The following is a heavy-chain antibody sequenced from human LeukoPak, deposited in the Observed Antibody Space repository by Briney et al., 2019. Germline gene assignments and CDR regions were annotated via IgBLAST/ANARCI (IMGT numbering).Heavy chain of an antibody. CDR1: GFTFSSYA. CDR3: AKDPLLDYDFWSGYYIEVDY. V-gene: IGHV3-30-3*01. Sequence: PGGSLRLSCAASGFTFSSYAMHWVRQAPGKGLEWVAVISYDGSNKYYADSVKGRFTISRDNSKNTLYLQMNSLRAEDTAVYYCAKDPLLDYDFWSGYYIEVDYWGQGTLVTVSS. D-gene: IGHD3-3*01. CDR2: ISYDGSNK. J-gene: IGHJ4*02.